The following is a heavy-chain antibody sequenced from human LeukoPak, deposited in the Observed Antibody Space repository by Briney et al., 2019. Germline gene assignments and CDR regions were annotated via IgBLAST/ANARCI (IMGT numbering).Heavy chain of an antibody. J-gene: IGHJ4*02. CDR2: ISYDGSNK. CDR1: GFTFSSYA. V-gene: IGHV3-30*04. Sequence: PGGSLRLSCAASGFTFSSYAMHWVRQAPGKGLERVAVISYDGSNKYYADSVKGRFTISRDNSKNTLYLQMNSLRAEDTAVYYCAKGHLDYWGKGTLVTVSS. CDR3: AKGHLDY.